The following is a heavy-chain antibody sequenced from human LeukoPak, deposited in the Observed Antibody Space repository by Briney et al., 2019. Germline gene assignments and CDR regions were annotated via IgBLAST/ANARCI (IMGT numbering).Heavy chain of an antibody. CDR1: GFTFSSYW. D-gene: IGHD6-19*01. CDR3: ARSVAGIYYYYGMDV. Sequence: GGSLRLSCAVSGFTFSSYWMHWVRQAPGKGLVWVSRIDRDGSRINYADSVKGRFTISRDNGKNTLLLQMNSLRAEDAAVYYCARSVAGIYYYYGMDVWGQGTTVTVSS. CDR2: IDRDGSRI. V-gene: IGHV3-74*01. J-gene: IGHJ6*02.